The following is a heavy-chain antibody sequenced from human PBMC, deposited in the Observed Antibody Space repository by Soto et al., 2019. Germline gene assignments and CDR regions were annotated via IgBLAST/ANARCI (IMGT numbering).Heavy chain of an antibody. CDR2: IIPIFGTA. D-gene: IGHD2-15*01. Sequence: SVKVSCKASGGTFSSYAISWVRQAPGQGLEWMGGIIPIFGTANYAQKFQGRVTITADESTSTAYMELSSLRSEDTAVYYCARPFNCSGGSCYGRFDYWGQGTLVTVSS. CDR3: ARPFNCSGGSCYGRFDY. CDR1: GGTFSSYA. J-gene: IGHJ4*02. V-gene: IGHV1-69*13.